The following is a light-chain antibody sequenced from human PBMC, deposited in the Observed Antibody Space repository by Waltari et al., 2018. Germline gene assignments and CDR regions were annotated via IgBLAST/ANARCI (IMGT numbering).Light chain of an antibody. CDR2: QAS. CDR1: QAIGTW. Sequence: DIQLTQSPSTLAASVGDRVTITSRASQAIGTWLDWYQQKPGKAPKLLVYQASRLQSGVPSRFSGSGSGTGFTLTITSLQPEDFATFYCQQFDTCPRTFGQGTKVDIK. CDR3: QQFDTCPRT. V-gene: IGKV1-5*03. J-gene: IGKJ1*01.